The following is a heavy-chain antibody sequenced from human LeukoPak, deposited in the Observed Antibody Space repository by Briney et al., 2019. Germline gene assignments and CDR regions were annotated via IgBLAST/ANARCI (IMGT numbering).Heavy chain of an antibody. CDR3: AKDQVHGYSSGWSENDY. CDR1: GFTFSSYA. CDR2: ISGSGGST. D-gene: IGHD6-19*01. J-gene: IGHJ4*02. Sequence: GGSLRLSCAASGFTFSSYAMSWVRQAPGKGLEWVSAISGSGGSTYYADSVKGRFTISRDNSKSTLYLQMNSLRAEDTAVYYCAKDQVHGYSSGWSENDYWGQGTLVTVSS. V-gene: IGHV3-23*01.